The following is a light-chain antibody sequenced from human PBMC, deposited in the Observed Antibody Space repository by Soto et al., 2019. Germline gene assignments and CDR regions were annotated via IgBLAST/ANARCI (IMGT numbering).Light chain of an antibody. CDR3: NSYAGNSWV. V-gene: IGLV2-8*01. CDR2: EVF. Sequence: QSALTQPPSASGSPGQRVTISCTGTSSDVGGYNRVSWYQHHPGKAPKLIIYEVFKRPSGVPDRFSGSKSGNTASLTVSGLQAEDEADYYCNSYAGNSWVFGGGTQLTVL. CDR1: SSDVGGYNR. J-gene: IGLJ3*02.